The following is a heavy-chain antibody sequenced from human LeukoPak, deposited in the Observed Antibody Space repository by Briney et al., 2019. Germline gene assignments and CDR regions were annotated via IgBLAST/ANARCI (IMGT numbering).Heavy chain of an antibody. Sequence: SETLSLTCTVSGGSISSSSYYWGWIRQPPGKGLEWIGTIYYSGRTHYNPSLKSRVTISVDTSKNQFSLKLSSVTAADTAVYYCARDLWYSSSWGAFDIWGQGTLVTVSS. V-gene: IGHV4-39*07. CDR1: GGSISSSSYY. J-gene: IGHJ3*02. D-gene: IGHD6-13*01. CDR2: IYYSGRT. CDR3: ARDLWYSSSWGAFDI.